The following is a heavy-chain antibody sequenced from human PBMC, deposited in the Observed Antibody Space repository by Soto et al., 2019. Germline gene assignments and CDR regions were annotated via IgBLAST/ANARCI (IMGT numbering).Heavy chain of an antibody. CDR2: IYYSGST. CDR1: GGSISSGGYY. D-gene: IGHD6-13*01. Sequence: QVQLQESGPGLVKPSQTLSLTCTVSGGSISSGGYYWSWIRQHPGKGRKWIGYIYYSGSTYYNPSLKSRFTMSVDTSKNQFSLKLISLTAADTAVYYCARGSSSWPERGYFHHWGQGTLVTVSS. V-gene: IGHV4-31*03. CDR3: ARGSSSWPERGYFHH. J-gene: IGHJ1*01.